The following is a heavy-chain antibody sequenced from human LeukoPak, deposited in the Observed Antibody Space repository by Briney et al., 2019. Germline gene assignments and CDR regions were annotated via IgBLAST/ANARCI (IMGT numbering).Heavy chain of an antibody. V-gene: IGHV1-2*06. CDR1: GYTFTGYN. D-gene: IGHD5-18*01. Sequence: ASVKVSCKASGYTFTGYNMHWVRQAPGQGLEWMGRINPNSGGTNYAQKFQGRVTMTRDTSISTAYMELSRLRSDDTAVYYCARSWLPREVDTAMVNFDYWGQGTLVTVSS. CDR3: ARSWLPREVDTAMVNFDY. J-gene: IGHJ4*02. CDR2: INPNSGGT.